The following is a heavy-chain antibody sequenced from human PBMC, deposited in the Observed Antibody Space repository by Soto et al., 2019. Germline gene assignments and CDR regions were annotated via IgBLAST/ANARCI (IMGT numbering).Heavy chain of an antibody. D-gene: IGHD3-16*01. CDR3: AKRRGSDLNMDV. V-gene: IGHV3-30*18. Sequence: GGSLRLSCAASGFTFSSYGMHWVRQAPGKGLEWVAVISYDGSNKYYADSVKGRFTISRDNSKNTLYLQMNSLRAEDTAVYYCAKRRGSDLNMDVWGQGTTVTVSS. J-gene: IGHJ6*02. CDR2: ISYDGSNK. CDR1: GFTFSSYG.